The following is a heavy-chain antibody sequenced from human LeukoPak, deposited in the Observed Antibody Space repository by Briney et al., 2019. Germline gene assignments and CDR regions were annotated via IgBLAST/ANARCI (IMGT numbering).Heavy chain of an antibody. V-gene: IGHV4-34*01. CDR2: INHSGST. CDR1: GGSFSGYY. Sequence: SETLSLTCAVYGGSFSGYYWSWIRQPPGKGLEWIGEINHSGSTNYNPSLKSRVTISVDTSKNQCSLRLSSVTAADTAVYYCARDLAAAQGGWFDPWGQGTLVTVSS. D-gene: IGHD6-13*01. CDR3: ARDLAAAQGGWFDP. J-gene: IGHJ5*02.